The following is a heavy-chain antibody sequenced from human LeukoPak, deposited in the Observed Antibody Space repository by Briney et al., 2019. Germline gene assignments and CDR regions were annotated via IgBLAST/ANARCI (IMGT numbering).Heavy chain of an antibody. CDR1: GFTFDDYA. V-gene: IGHV3-9*01. CDR3: AKDSGYSGYDYVAFDI. J-gene: IGHJ3*02. CDR2: ISWNSGSI. D-gene: IGHD5-12*01. Sequence: GGSLRLSCAASGFTFDDYAMHWVRQAPGKGLEWVSGISWNSGSIGYADSVKGRFTISRDNAKNSLYLQMNSLRAEDTALYYCAKDSGYSGYDYVAFDIWGQGTMVTVSS.